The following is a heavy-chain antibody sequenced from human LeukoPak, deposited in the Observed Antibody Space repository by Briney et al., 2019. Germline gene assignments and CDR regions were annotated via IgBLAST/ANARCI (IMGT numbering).Heavy chain of an antibody. CDR1: GYTFINYY. D-gene: IGHD6-13*01. Sequence: ASVKVSCKASGYTFINYYMHWVRQAPGQGLEWMGIINPSGGTTSYAQNFQGRVTMTRDTSTSTVYMELSSLRSDDTAVYYCARDYSSSWYQGNWFDPWGQGTLVTVSS. V-gene: IGHV1-46*01. CDR2: INPSGGTT. CDR3: ARDYSSSWYQGNWFDP. J-gene: IGHJ5*02.